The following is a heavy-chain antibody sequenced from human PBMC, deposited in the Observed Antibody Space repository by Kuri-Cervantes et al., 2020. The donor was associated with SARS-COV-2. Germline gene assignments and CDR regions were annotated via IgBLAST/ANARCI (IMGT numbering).Heavy chain of an antibody. CDR1: GGSFSGYY. D-gene: IGHD2-2*01. CDR2: INHSGST. Sequence: GSLRLSRAVYGGSFSGYYWSWIRQPPGKGLEWIGEINHSGSTNYNPSLKSRVTISVDTSKNQFSLKLSSVTAADTAVYYCARGRRNYCSSTSSYPPYYGMDVWGQGTTVTVSS. J-gene: IGHJ6*02. V-gene: IGHV4-34*01. CDR3: ARGRRNYCSSTSSYPPYYGMDV.